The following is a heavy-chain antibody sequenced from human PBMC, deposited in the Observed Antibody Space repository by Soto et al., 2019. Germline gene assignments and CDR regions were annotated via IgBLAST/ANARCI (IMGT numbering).Heavy chain of an antibody. CDR2: IVPIFGTK. D-gene: IGHD3-3*01. CDR3: ARDRRDQTIFGMVGYFDL. V-gene: IGHV1-69*06. CDR1: GGSFSSHA. J-gene: IGHJ2*01. Sequence: QVRLVQSGAEVKKPGSSVKVSCKPSGGSFSSHAVSWVRQAPGQGLEWVGGIVPIFGTKNYAEKFQGRVTITADKSTSTVYMDLSSLKSEDTDVYFCARDRRDQTIFGMVGYFDLWGRGTLVSVSS.